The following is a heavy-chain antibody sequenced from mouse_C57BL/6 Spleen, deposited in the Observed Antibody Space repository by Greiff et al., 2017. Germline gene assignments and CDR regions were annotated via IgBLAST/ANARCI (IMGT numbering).Heavy chain of an antibody. V-gene: IGHV4-1*01. CDR1: GVDFSRYW. CDR2: INPDSSTI. Sequence: AAGGVDFSRYWMSWVRRAPGKGLEWIGEINPDSSTINYAPSLKDKFIISRDNAKNTLYLQMSKVRSEDTALYYCARRDYDDGAWFAYWGQGTLVTVSA. CDR3: ARRDYDDGAWFAY. D-gene: IGHD2-4*01. J-gene: IGHJ3*01.